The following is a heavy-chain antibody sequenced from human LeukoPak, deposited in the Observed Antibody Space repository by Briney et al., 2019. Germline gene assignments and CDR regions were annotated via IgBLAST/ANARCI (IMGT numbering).Heavy chain of an antibody. V-gene: IGHV1-46*01. Sequence: ASVKVSCKASGYTFTSYYMHWVRQAPGQGLEWMGIINPSGGSTSYAQKLQGRVTMTTDTSTSTAYMELRSLRSDDTAVYYCARDPPFYGSGSYHPYYYMDVWGKGTTVTISS. CDR2: INPSGGST. CDR1: GYTFTSYY. CDR3: ARDPPFYGSGSYHPYYYMDV. J-gene: IGHJ6*03. D-gene: IGHD3-10*01.